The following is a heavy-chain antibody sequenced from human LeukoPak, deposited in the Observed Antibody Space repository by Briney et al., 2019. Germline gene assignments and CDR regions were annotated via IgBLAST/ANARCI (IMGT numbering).Heavy chain of an antibody. CDR2: IYTSGSN. CDR3: ARTYSSAWYGNDILFDY. J-gene: IGHJ4*02. D-gene: IGHD6-19*01. V-gene: IGHV4-4*07. Sequence: SETLPLTCTGSGGFISSYYWSWIRQPAGKGLEWIGRIYTSGSNNYNPPIQRRVTMSVHTSKNQFSLKLSSVPPAGTAVYYCARTYSSAWYGNDILFDYWGQGTLVTVS. CDR1: GGFISSYY.